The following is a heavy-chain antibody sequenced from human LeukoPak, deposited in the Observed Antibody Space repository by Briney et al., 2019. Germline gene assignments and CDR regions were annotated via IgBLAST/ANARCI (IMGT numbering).Heavy chain of an antibody. CDR3: AKNLGATAATSTY. V-gene: IGHV3-21*01. Sequence: GGSLRLSCAASGVTFISYSMNWGRQAPGGGRGWGSTISSGSNYMYYADSVKGRFTISRDNAKDSLHLQMHSLRAEDTAVYYCAKNLGATAATSTYWGQGTLVTVSS. J-gene: IGHJ4*02. D-gene: IGHD6-13*01. CDR2: ISSGSNYM. CDR1: GVTFISYS.